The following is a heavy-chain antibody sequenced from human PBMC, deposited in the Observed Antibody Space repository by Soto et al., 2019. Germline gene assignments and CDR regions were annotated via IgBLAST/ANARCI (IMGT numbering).Heavy chain of an antibody. CDR2: IYHSGST. D-gene: IGHD3-10*01. J-gene: IGHJ6*02. Sequence: PSETLSLTCTVSGGSISSYYWSWIRQPPGKGLEWIGYIYHSGSTNYNPSLKSRVTISVDRSKNQFSLKLSSVTAADTAVYYCARDRYYYGSGSYYYYYGMDVWGQGTTVTSP. V-gene: IGHV4-59*12. CDR1: GGSISSYY. CDR3: ARDRYYYGSGSYYYYYGMDV.